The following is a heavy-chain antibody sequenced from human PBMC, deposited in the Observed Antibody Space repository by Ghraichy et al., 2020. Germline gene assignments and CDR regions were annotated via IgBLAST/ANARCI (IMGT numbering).Heavy chain of an antibody. Sequence: SQTLSLTCTVSGGSMSSGRLSWGWVRQSPGRGLGWIGNMFYKGKTYCNPSLKSRVTISGDLSQNQCSLNLTSVTAADTVVYYCARRGSWSLYYFDYWGQGVLVTVS. CDR2: MFYKGKT. D-gene: IGHD6-13*01. V-gene: IGHV4-39*01. CDR1: GGSMSSGRLS. J-gene: IGHJ4*02. CDR3: ARRGSWSLYYFDY.